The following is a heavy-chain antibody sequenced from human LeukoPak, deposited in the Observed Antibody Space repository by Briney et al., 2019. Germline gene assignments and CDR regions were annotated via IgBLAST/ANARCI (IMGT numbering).Heavy chain of an antibody. CDR2: INGDGSTT. CDR3: AGGRGSYXLWDS. V-gene: IGHV3-74*01. D-gene: IGHD1-26*01. J-gene: IGHJ4*02. CDR1: GFTFSNYW. Sequence: GGSLRLSCAASGFTFSNYWMHWVRQAPGKGLVWVSRINGDGSTTNYADSVKGRFTISRDNAKNTLFLQMNSLRAEDTAVYYCAGGRGSYXLWDSWGQGTLVXVXS.